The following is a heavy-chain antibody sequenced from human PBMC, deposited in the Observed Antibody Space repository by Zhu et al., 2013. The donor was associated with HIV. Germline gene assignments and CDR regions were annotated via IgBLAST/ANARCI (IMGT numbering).Heavy chain of an antibody. J-gene: IGHJ4*02. CDR1: GYTFTDFY. D-gene: IGHD4-17*01. CDR3: AREGVLGASGEGGTT. V-gene: IGHV1-46*01. CDR2: IKCDDGAT. Sequence: QVQLVQSGAEVKKPGASVKVSCRASGYTFTDFYIHWVRQAPGQGLEWMGLIKCDDGATNFAHKFQGRVTLTRDTSTSTVDMELSSLTSEDTAMFYCAREGVLGASGEGGTTWGQGTLVTVSS.